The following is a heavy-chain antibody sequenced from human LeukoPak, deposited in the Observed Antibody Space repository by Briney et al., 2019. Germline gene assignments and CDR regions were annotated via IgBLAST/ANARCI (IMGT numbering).Heavy chain of an antibody. CDR1: GGSISSGDYY. J-gene: IGHJ4*02. V-gene: IGHV4-30-4*01. Sequence: SETLSLTCTVSGGSISSGDYYWRWFRQPPGKGLEWIGYIYYSGSTYYNPSLKGRVTISGDTSKNQFSLKLSSVTGADTAVYYCARHYEHFEYWGQGTLVTVSS. CDR2: IYYSGST. CDR3: ARHYEHFEY. D-gene: IGHD4-17*01.